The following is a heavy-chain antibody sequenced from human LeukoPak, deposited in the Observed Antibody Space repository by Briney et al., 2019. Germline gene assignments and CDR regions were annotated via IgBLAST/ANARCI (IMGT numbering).Heavy chain of an antibody. Sequence: ASVKVSCKASGYTFTSYGISWVRQAPGQGLEWMGWISAYNGNTNYAQKLQGRVTMTTDTSTSTAYMELRSLRSDDTAVYYCARDPYYYDSSGHGIDYWGQGILVTVSS. D-gene: IGHD3-22*01. CDR3: ARDPYYYDSSGHGIDY. CDR2: ISAYNGNT. J-gene: IGHJ4*02. V-gene: IGHV1-18*01. CDR1: GYTFTSYG.